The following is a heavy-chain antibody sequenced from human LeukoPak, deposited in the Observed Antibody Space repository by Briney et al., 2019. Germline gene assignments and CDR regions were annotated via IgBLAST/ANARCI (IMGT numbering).Heavy chain of an antibody. D-gene: IGHD5-18*01. Sequence: GGSLRLSCAASGFTFSSYEMHWVRQAPGKGLEWVSYISSSGSTIYYADSVKGRFTISRDNAKNSLYLQMNSLRAEDTAVYYCARGSYSYGISGIDYWGQGTLVTVSS. CDR1: GFTFSSYE. CDR2: ISSSGSTI. CDR3: ARGSYSYGISGIDY. J-gene: IGHJ4*02. V-gene: IGHV3-48*03.